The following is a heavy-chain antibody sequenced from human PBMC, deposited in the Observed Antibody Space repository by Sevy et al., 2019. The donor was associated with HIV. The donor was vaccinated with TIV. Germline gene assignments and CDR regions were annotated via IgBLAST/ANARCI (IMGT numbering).Heavy chain of an antibody. V-gene: IGHV3-23*01. D-gene: IGHD2-2*01. CDR3: AKVDVVVPVADYGMDV. CDR1: RFTFSNYA. J-gene: IGHJ6*02. Sequence: GGSLRLSCAASRFTFSNYAMSWVRQAPGKGLEWVSSISRSGGSTYYADSVKGRFTISRDNSKNTLYLQMNRLRAEDTAVYYCAKVDVVVPVADYGMDVWGQGTTVTLSS. CDR2: ISRSGGST.